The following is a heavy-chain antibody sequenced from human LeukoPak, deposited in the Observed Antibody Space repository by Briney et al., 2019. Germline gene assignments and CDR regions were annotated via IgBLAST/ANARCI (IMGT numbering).Heavy chain of an antibody. Sequence: GGSLRLSCAASGFTFSDYYMSWIRQAPGKGLEWVSYISSTGSTTYYADSVKGRFTISRDNSKNTLYLQMNSLRAEDTAVYYCAKGRRYDILTGFDYWGQGTLVTVSS. J-gene: IGHJ4*02. D-gene: IGHD3-9*01. V-gene: IGHV3-11*01. CDR1: GFTFSDYY. CDR2: ISSTGSTT. CDR3: AKGRRYDILTGFDY.